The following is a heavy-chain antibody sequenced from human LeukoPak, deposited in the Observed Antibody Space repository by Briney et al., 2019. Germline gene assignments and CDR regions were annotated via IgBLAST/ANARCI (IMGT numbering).Heavy chain of an antibody. CDR1: GFTFRSSS. Sequence: GGSLRLSCTTSGFTFRSSSFNWVRQVPGKGLEWVASISSSGSYKYYADSVEGRFTISRDNAKDSLFLQMDSLRAEDTAVYYCASSTGEAYLDSSGSNDYWGQGTLVTVSS. J-gene: IGHJ4*02. D-gene: IGHD3-22*01. V-gene: IGHV3-21*01. CDR2: ISSSGSYK. CDR3: ASSTGEAYLDSSGSNDY.